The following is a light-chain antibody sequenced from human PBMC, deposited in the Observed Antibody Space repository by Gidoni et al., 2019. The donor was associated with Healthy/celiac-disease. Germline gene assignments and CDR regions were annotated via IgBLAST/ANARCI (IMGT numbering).Light chain of an antibody. Sequence: SYELTQPPSVSVSPGQTASITCPGDKLGDKYACWYQQKPGQSPVLVSYQDSKRPSGIPERFSGSNSGTTATLTISGTQAMDEADYYCQAWDSSNVVFGGGTKLTVL. CDR3: QAWDSSNVV. V-gene: IGLV3-1*01. CDR2: QDS. J-gene: IGLJ2*01. CDR1: KLGDKY.